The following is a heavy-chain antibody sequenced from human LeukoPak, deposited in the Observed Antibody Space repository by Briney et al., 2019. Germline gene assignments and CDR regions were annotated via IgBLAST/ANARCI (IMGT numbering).Heavy chain of an antibody. D-gene: IGHD3-9*01. CDR1: GGSFSGYY. V-gene: IGHV4-34*01. CDR2: INHSGST. Sequence: SETLSLTCAVYGGSFSGYYWSWIRQPSGKGLEWIGEINHSGSTNYNPSLKSRVTISVDTSKNQFSLKLSSVTAADTAVYYCARIRYFDPFDYWGQGTLVTVSS. CDR3: ARIRYFDPFDY. J-gene: IGHJ4*02.